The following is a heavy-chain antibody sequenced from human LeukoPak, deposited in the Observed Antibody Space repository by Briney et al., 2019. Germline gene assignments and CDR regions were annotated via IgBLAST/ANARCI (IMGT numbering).Heavy chain of an antibody. Sequence: NPSETLSLACTVSGGSINSGTFYWGWIRQPPEKGLEWIGSMYYDGSSYYNPSLKSRVTTSVDTSKNQFSLKLTSVTAADTAVYFCARRSDSGSDDGEDYFDYWGQGTLVTVSS. CDR3: ARRSDSGSDDGEDYFDY. D-gene: IGHD1-26*01. J-gene: IGHJ4*02. CDR1: GGSINSGTFY. V-gene: IGHV4-39*01. CDR2: MYYDGSS.